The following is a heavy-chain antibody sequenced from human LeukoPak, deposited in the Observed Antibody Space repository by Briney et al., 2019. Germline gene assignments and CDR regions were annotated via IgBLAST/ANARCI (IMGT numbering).Heavy chain of an antibody. CDR2: IYYSGST. CDR3: ARSRRPYSFDAFDI. D-gene: IGHD2-15*01. CDR1: GGSISSSSYY. Sequence: TSETLSLTCTVSGGSISSSSYYWGWIRQPPGKGLEWIGSIYYSGSTYYNPSLKSRVTISVDTSKNQFSLKLSSVTAADTAVYYCARSRRPYSFDAFDIWGQGTMVTVSS. V-gene: IGHV4-39*01. J-gene: IGHJ3*02.